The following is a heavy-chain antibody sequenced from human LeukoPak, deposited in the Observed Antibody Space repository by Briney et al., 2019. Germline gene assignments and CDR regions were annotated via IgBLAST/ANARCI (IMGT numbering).Heavy chain of an antibody. D-gene: IGHD2-2*03. J-gene: IGHJ4*02. CDR1: GFTFGNYW. V-gene: IGHV3-74*01. CDR2: ISDDGSSA. Sequence: GGSLRLSCAATGFTFGNYWMHWVRQAPGKGLLWVSRISDDGSSANYADSAQGRFTISRDNAKNTVYLQMHSLRAEDTAVYYCVSGYCSSTTCYRGAYWGQGTLVTVSS. CDR3: VSGYCSSTTCYRGAY.